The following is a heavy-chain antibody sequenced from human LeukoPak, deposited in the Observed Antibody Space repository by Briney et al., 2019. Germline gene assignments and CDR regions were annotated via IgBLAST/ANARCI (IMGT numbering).Heavy chain of an antibody. D-gene: IGHD1-26*01. CDR1: GGSISSYY. V-gene: IGHV3-11*04. Sequence: LSLTCTVSGGSISSYYWSWIRQPPGKGLEWIAYITSSSGTIYYVESVKGRFTISRDNAKNSLSLQMNSLRAEDTAVYYCARGGGSYAFFDSWGQGTLVTVSS. J-gene: IGHJ4*02. CDR2: ITSSSGTI. CDR3: ARGGGSYAFFDS.